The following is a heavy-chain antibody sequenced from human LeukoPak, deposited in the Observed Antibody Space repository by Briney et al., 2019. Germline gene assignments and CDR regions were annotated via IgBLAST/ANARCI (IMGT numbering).Heavy chain of an antibody. CDR3: ARAPRAGASSWYRFDF. D-gene: IGHD6-13*01. J-gene: IGHJ4*02. CDR2: INHSGST. V-gene: IGHV4-34*01. Sequence: SETLSLTCAVYGGSFSGYYWSWIRQPPGKGLEWIGEINHSGSTNYNPSLKSRVTISVDTSKNQFSLKLSSVTTADTAVYYCARAPRAGASSWYRFDFWGQGTLVTVSS. CDR1: GGSFSGYY.